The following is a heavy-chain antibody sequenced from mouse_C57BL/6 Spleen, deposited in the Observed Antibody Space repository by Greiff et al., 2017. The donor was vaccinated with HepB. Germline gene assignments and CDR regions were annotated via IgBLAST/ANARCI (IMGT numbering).Heavy chain of an antibody. CDR2: ISGGGGNT. Sequence: DVKLVESGGGLVKPGGSLKLSCAASGFTFSSYTMSWVRQTPEKRLEWVATISGGGGNTYYPDSVKGRFTISRDNAKNTLYLQMSSLRSEDTALYYCARHYYGSSRYFDYWGQGTTLTVSS. D-gene: IGHD1-1*01. CDR3: ARHYYGSSRYFDY. V-gene: IGHV5-9*01. CDR1: GFTFSSYT. J-gene: IGHJ2*01.